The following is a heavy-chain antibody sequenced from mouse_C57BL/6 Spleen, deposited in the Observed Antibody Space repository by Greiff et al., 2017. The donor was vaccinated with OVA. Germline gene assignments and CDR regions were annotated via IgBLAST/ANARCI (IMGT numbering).Heavy chain of an antibody. V-gene: IGHV5-16*01. Sequence: EVNVVESEGGLVQPGSSMKLSCTASGFTFSDYYMAWVRQVPEKGLEWVANINYDGSSTYYLDSLKSRFIISRDNAKNILYLQMSSLKSEDTATYYCARDGYYGDAMDYWGQGTSGTVSS. CDR2: INYDGSST. J-gene: IGHJ4*01. D-gene: IGHD2-3*01. CDR1: GFTFSDYY. CDR3: ARDGYYGDAMDY.